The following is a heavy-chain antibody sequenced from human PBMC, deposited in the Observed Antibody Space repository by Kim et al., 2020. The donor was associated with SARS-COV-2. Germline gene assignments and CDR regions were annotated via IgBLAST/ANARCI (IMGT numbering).Heavy chain of an antibody. V-gene: IGHV3-23*01. CDR2: IWHTGSST. CDR3: VLYQQNYDRGVDY. CDR1: GFTISNYP. Sequence: GGSLRLSCAASGFTISNYPMTWVRQAPGKRLEWVSVIWHTGSSTDYADSVKGRFTISRDSSKNTLYLQMNSLRAEDTAVYYCVLYQQNYDRGVDYWGQGTLVTVSS. J-gene: IGHJ4*02. D-gene: IGHD3-16*01.